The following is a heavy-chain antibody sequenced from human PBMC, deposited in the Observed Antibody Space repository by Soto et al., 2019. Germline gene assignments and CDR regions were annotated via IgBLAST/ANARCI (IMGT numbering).Heavy chain of an antibody. D-gene: IGHD6-13*01. CDR2: IYYSGST. J-gene: IGHJ4*02. Sequence: SETLSLTCTVSGGSISRSSYYWGWIRQPPGKGLEWIGSIYYSGSTYYSPSLKSRVTISVDTSKNQFSLKLSSVTVADTAVYYCARRVGRARFDYWGQGTQVTVSS. CDR1: GGSISRSSYY. V-gene: IGHV4-39*01. CDR3: ARRVGRARFDY.